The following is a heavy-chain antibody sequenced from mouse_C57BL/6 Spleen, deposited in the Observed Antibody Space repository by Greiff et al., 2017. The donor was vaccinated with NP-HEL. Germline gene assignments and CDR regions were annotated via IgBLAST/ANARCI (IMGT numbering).Heavy chain of an antibody. CDR2: IYPGDGDT. J-gene: IGHJ3*01. D-gene: IGHD2-5*01. CDR3: ARFYSNYVPFAY. Sequence: QVQLQQSGAELVKPGASVKISCKASGYAFSNYWMNWVKQRPGKGLEWIGQIYPGDGDTKYNGKFKGKATLTADKSSSTAYMQLSSLTSEDSAVYFCARFYSNYVPFAYWGQGTLVTVSA. V-gene: IGHV1-80*01. CDR1: GYAFSNYW.